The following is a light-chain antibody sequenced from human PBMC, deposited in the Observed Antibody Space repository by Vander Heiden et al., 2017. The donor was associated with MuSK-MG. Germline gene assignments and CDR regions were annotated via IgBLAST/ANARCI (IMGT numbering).Light chain of an antibody. V-gene: IGLV3-21*04. J-gene: IGLJ1*01. Sequence: SYILTQPPSVPVAPGETARIPCGGNNIGDDSVHWYHQKPGQAPWMVISYDSDRPSGIPERFSGSNAGNTATLTISRVEAGDEADYYCQVWDSGRDHFVFGTGTKVTVL. CDR3: QVWDSGRDHFV. CDR1: NIGDDS. CDR2: YDS.